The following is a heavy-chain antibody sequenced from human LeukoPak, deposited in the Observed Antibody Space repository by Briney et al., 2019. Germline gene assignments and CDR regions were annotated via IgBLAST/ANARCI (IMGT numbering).Heavy chain of an antibody. CDR3: ARLVPAAQMGLDY. J-gene: IGHJ4*02. CDR1: GNTFTGCY. V-gene: IGHV1-2*02. CDR2: INPNSGGT. D-gene: IGHD2-2*01. Sequence: ASVKVSCKASGNTFTGCYMHGVRQAPGQGLDWMGWINPNSGGTNYAQKFQGRVTMTRDTSISTAYMELSRLRSDDTAVYYCARLVPAAQMGLDYWGQGTLVTVSS.